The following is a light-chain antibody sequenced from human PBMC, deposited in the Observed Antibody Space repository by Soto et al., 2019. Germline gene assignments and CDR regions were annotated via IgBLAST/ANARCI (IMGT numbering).Light chain of an antibody. J-gene: IGLJ2*01. CDR2: LEGSGNY. Sequence: QSVLTQSSSASASLGSSVTLTCTLSSGHSTYIISWHQHQQGKAPRSLMKLEGSGNYNTGGVVPDLFSCSSSGADRYLVIALLQYEEEADYCSETWYSNSLIFGGGTKLTVL. CDR3: ETWYSNSLI. CDR1: SGHSTYI. V-gene: IGLV4-60*02.